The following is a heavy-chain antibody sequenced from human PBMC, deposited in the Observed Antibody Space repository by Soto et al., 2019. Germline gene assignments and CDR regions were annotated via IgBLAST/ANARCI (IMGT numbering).Heavy chain of an antibody. V-gene: IGHV4-38-2*01. CDR1: GYSISSGYY. CDR2: IYHSGTT. D-gene: IGHD6-13*01. Sequence: XETLSLTCVVSGYSISSGYYWCCIRQPPGKGLEWIGSIYHSGTTYYNPSLKSRVTISIDTSKNQFSLRMSSVTAADTAVYYCARSLYSSSWYAGYWGQGTLVTVSS. CDR3: ARSLYSSSWYAGY. J-gene: IGHJ4*02.